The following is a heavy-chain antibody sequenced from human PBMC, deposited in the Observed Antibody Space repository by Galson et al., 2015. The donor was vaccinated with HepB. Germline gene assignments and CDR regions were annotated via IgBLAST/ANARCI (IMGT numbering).Heavy chain of an antibody. CDR2: ISSNGGST. CDR1: GFTFSSYA. Sequence: SLRLSCAASGFTFSSYAMHWVRQAPGKGLEYVSAISSNGGSTYYANSVKGRFTISRDNSKNTLYLQMGSLRAEDMAVYYCARDAAPSPAYQLLYYYYYYMDVWGKGTTVTVSS. J-gene: IGHJ6*03. D-gene: IGHD2-2*01. CDR3: ARDAAPSPAYQLLYYYYYYMDV. V-gene: IGHV3-64*01.